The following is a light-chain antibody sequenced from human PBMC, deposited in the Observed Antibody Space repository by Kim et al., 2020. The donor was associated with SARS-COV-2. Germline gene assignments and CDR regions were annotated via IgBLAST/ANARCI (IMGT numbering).Light chain of an antibody. CDR3: QQYKRAWT. CDR2: DTS. V-gene: IGKV1-5*03. Sequence: DFVMTQSPDSLAVSVGDRLTITCRASQSISTWLAWYQQKPGKVPKLLMYDTSTLESGVPSRFSGSGSGTEFTLTISSLQPDDFATYYCQQYKRAWTFGQGTKVDIK. CDR1: QSISTW. J-gene: IGKJ1*01.